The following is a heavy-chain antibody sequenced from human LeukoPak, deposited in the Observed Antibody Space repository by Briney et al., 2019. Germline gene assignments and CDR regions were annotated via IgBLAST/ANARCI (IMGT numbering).Heavy chain of an antibody. J-gene: IGHJ6*02. CDR2: FDPEDGET. CDR1: GYTLTELS. D-gene: IGHD3-10*01. V-gene: IGHV1-24*01. Sequence: ASVKVSCKVSGYTLTELSIHWVRQAPGKGLEWMGGFDPEDGETIYAQKFQGRVTMTEDTSTDTAYMEPSSLRSEDTAVYYCVTLGWFGEAYGMDVWGQGTTVTVSS. CDR3: VTLGWFGEAYGMDV.